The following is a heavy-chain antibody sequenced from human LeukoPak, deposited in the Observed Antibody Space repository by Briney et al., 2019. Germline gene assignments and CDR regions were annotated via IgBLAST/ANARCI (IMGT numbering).Heavy chain of an antibody. Sequence: ASVKVSCKASGHTFTGYYMHWVRQAPGQGLEWMGWINPNSGGTNYAQKFQGWVTMTRDTSISTAYMELSRLRSDDTAVYYCARSPGYCSGGSCYFQYYFDYWGQGTLVTVSS. D-gene: IGHD2-15*01. CDR1: GHTFTGYY. V-gene: IGHV1-2*04. CDR2: INPNSGGT. J-gene: IGHJ4*02. CDR3: ARSPGYCSGGSCYFQYYFDY.